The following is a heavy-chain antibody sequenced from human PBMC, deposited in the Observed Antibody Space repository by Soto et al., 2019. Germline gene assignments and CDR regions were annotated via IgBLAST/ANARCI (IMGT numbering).Heavy chain of an antibody. D-gene: IGHD3-16*01. CDR3: AKAFGTYYFDH. CDR1: GFTFSSNA. Sequence: EVQLLESGGGVVQPGGSLRLSCVASGFTFSSNAMRWVRQAPGKGLEWVSAIGSSGATTYYADSVKGRFTISRDNSKNTVYLQMNSLRVEDTVVYYCAKAFGTYYFDHWGQGTLVAVSS. CDR2: IGSSGATT. J-gene: IGHJ4*02. V-gene: IGHV3-23*01.